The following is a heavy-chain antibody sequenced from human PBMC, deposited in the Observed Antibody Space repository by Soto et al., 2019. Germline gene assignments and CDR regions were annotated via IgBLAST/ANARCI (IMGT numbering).Heavy chain of an antibody. CDR3: ARSTKQDYDILTGYYNDAFDI. D-gene: IGHD3-9*01. J-gene: IGHJ3*02. CDR1: GGTFSSYA. Sequence: SVKVSCKASGGTFSSYAISWVRQAPGQGLEWMGGIIPIFGTANYAQKFQGRVTITADESTSTAYMELSSLRSEDTAVYYCARSTKQDYDILTGYYNDAFDIWGQ. CDR2: IIPIFGTA. V-gene: IGHV1-69*13.